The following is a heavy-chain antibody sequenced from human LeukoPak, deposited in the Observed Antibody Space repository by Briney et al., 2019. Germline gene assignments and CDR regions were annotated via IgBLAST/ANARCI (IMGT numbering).Heavy chain of an antibody. V-gene: IGHV3-53*01. Sequence: GGSLRLSCAASGFTSNNYGMSWVRRAPGKGLEWVSVIYSGVSTYYADSVKGRFTISRDNSKNTLYLQMNSLRAEDTAVYYCARENSPYYYYGLDVWGQGITVTVSS. CDR2: IYSGVST. CDR1: GFTSNNYG. D-gene: IGHD2/OR15-2a*01. J-gene: IGHJ6*02. CDR3: ARENSPYYYYGLDV.